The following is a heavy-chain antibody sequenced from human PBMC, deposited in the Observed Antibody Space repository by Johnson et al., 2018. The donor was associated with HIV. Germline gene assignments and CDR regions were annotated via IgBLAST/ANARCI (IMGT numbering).Heavy chain of an antibody. J-gene: IGHJ3*02. CDR3: ARGIQPDAFDI. Sequence: EVQLVESGGGVVQPGRSLILSCAASGFTVSSNYMSWVRQAPGKGLEWVSVIYSGGSTYYADSVKGRFTISRDNSKNTLYVQMNSLRAEDTAVYYCARGIQPDAFDIWGQGTMVTVSS. V-gene: IGHV3-53*01. CDR2: IYSGGST. D-gene: IGHD2-2*01. CDR1: GFTVSSNY.